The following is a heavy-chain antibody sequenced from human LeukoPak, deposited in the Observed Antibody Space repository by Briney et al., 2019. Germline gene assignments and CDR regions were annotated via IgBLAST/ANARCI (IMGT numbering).Heavy chain of an antibody. D-gene: IGHD3-16*01. CDR2: ISSGSSTI. CDR3: ARDDRAYQFDC. Sequence: GSLRLSCAASGFSLSSYSMDWVRQAPGKGLEWVSYISSGSSTIYYEDSVKGRFTVSRDNAKNLLYLEMNSLTADDTAIYYCARDDRAYQFDCWGPGTLVTVSS. V-gene: IGHV3-48*04. CDR1: GFSLSSYS. J-gene: IGHJ4*02.